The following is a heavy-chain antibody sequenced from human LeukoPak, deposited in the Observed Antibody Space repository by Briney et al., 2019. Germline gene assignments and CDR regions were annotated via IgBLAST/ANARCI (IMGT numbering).Heavy chain of an antibody. J-gene: IGHJ4*02. V-gene: IGHV3-53*01. CDR3: ARDPPGIAASVSGG. Sequence: PGGSLRLSCTASGFTVSNNYMNWVRQAPGKGLEWVALIYSGGTTNYADSVKGRFTISRDNSKNTLYLQMTNVRVEGTAVYYCARDPPGIAASVSGGWGQGTLVTVSS. CDR2: IYSGGTT. CDR1: GFTVSNNY. D-gene: IGHD6-13*01.